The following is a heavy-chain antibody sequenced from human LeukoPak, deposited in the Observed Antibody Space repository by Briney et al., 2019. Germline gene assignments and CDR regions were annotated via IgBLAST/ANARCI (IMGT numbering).Heavy chain of an antibody. CDR3: ARGAVAGTEIDY. Sequence: GGSLRLSCAASGFIFSTYWMTWVRQAPGKGLEWVANIKQDGSEKYYVDSVKGRFTISRDNAKNSLYLQMNRLRAEDTAVYYCARGAVAGTEIDYWSQGSLVTVSS. V-gene: IGHV3-7*01. CDR1: GFIFSTYW. J-gene: IGHJ4*02. D-gene: IGHD6-19*01. CDR2: IKQDGSEK.